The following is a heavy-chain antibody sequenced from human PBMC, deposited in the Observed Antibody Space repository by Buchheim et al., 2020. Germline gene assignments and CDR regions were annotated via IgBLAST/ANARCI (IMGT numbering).Heavy chain of an antibody. CDR1: GYTFTTLY. Sequence: QVQLVQSGAEVKRPGASVKVSCKASGYTFTTLYMHWVRQAPGQGLEWLGMINPSGGRTTYAQKFQGRVTMTRDTSTSTVYMELSSLRSEDTAVYYCARSQKLYASGSYYKGQTDYWGQGSL. V-gene: IGHV1-46*01. D-gene: IGHD3-10*01. CDR2: INPSGGRT. J-gene: IGHJ4*02. CDR3: ARSQKLYASGSYYKGQTDY.